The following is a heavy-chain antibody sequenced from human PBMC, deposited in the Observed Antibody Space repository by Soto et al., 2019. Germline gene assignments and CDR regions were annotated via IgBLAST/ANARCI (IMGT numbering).Heavy chain of an antibody. V-gene: IGHV3-30*18. CDR3: AKDSSGYSYYFDY. CDR2: ISYDGSNK. CDR1: GFTFSSYG. Sequence: GGSLRLSCAASGFTFSSYGMHWVRQAPGKGLEWVAVISYDGSNKYYADSVKGRFTISRDNSKNTLYLQMNSLRAEDTAVYYCAKDSSGYSYYFDYWGQGTLVTSPQ. D-gene: IGHD3-22*01. J-gene: IGHJ4*02.